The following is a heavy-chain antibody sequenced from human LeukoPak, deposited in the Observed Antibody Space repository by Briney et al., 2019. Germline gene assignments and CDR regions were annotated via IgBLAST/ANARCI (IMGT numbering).Heavy chain of an antibody. Sequence: SETLSLTCTVSGGSISSYYWSWIRQPPGKGLEWIGYIYYSGSTNYNPSLKSRVTISVDTSKNQFSLKLSSVTAADTAVYYCARGNYGSGSYYNDHFDYWGQGTLVTVSS. CDR2: IYYSGST. D-gene: IGHD3-10*01. CDR1: GGSISSYY. J-gene: IGHJ4*02. CDR3: ARGNYGSGSYYNDHFDY. V-gene: IGHV4-59*12.